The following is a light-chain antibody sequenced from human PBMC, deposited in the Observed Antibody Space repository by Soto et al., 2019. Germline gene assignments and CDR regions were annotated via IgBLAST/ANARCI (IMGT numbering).Light chain of an antibody. J-gene: IGKJ5*01. V-gene: IGKV3-15*01. CDR2: GAS. CDR1: QSVSSN. CDR3: EQYNNWPPIT. Sequence: EIVMTQSRASLSVSPGERASVSCRASQSVSSNLAWYQQKPGQAPRLLIYGASTRATGIPARFSGSGSGTEFSLTISSLQSEDFAVYYCEQYNNWPPITFGQGTRLEIK.